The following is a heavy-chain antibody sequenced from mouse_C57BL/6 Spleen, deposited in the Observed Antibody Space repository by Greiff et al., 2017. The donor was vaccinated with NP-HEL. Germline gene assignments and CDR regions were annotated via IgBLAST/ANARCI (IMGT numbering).Heavy chain of an antibody. CDR1: GFTFSSYG. Sequence: DVQLQESGGDLVKPGGSLKLSCAASGFTFSSYGMSWVRQTPDKRLEWVATISSGGSYTYYPDSVKGRFTISRDNAKNTLYLQMSSLKSEDTAMYYCARHGDSSGLYYAMDYWGQGTSVTVSS. CDR2: ISSGGSYT. V-gene: IGHV5-6*01. CDR3: ARHGDSSGLYYAMDY. J-gene: IGHJ4*01. D-gene: IGHD3-2*02.